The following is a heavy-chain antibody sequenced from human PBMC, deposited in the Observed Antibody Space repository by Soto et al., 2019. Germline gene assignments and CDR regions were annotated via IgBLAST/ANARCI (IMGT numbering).Heavy chain of an antibody. J-gene: IGHJ4*02. CDR1: GYIFTKSW. V-gene: IGHV5-10-1*01. D-gene: IGHD6-19*01. CDR3: ARHDYPPVAGTCNY. Sequence: PGESLKISCQGSGYIFTKSWISWVRQMPGKGLEWMARIDPSDSYSDYSPPFRGHVTMSVDKSTSTVHLQWTSLEASDTAIYYCARHDYPPVAGTCNYWGQGTQVTVSS. CDR2: IDPSDSYS.